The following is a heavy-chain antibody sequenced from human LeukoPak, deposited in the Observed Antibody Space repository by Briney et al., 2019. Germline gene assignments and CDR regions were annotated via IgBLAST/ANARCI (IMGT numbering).Heavy chain of an antibody. D-gene: IGHD6-13*01. V-gene: IGHV5-10-1*01. CDR3: ARHGCSSSWCGFDI. CDR2: IDPSDSYT. J-gene: IGHJ3*02. CDR1: GYSFTNYW. Sequence: GESLKISCKGSGYSFTNYWISWVRQMPGKGLEWMGTIDPSDSYTNYSPSFQGHVTISDDKSISTAYLQWSSLKASDTAMYYCARHGCSSSWCGFDIWGQGTMVTVSS.